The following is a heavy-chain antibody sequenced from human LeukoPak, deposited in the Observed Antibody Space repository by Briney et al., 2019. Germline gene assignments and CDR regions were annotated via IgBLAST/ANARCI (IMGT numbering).Heavy chain of an antibody. CDR2: IYYSGST. CDR3: ARTTVTTGCFDY. J-gene: IGHJ4*02. V-gene: IGHV4-39*01. D-gene: IGHD4-11*01. CDR1: GGSISSSSYY. Sequence: NPSETLSLTCTVSGGSISSSSYYWGWIRQLPGKGLEWIGSIYYSGSTYYNPSLKSRVTISVDTSKNQFSLKLSSVTAADTAVYYCARTTVTTGCFDYWGQGTLVTVSS.